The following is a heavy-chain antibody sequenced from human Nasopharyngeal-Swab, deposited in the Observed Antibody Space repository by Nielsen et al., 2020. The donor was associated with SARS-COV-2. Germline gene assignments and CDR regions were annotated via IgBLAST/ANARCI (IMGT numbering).Heavy chain of an antibody. D-gene: IGHD6-19*01. J-gene: IGHJ4*02. Sequence: GESLKIPCKGSGYSFTSYWIAWVRQMPGKGLEWMGLIYPSDSETRYSPSFEGQVTISADKSISTAYLQWSSLKASDTAMYYCARGWYSGPDYWGQGTLVTVSS. V-gene: IGHV5-51*01. CDR3: ARGWYSGPDY. CDR1: GYSFTSYW. CDR2: IYPSDSET.